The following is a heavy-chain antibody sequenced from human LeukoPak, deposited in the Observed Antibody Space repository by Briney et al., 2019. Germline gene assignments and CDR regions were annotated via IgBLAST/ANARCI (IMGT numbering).Heavy chain of an antibody. CDR3: AKDKGGGCFDY. CDR1: GFTFGSYG. CDR2: IWYDGSNK. D-gene: IGHD6-19*01. Sequence: GRSLRLSCAASGFTFGSYGMHWARQAPGKGLEWVAVIWYDGSNKYYADSVKGRFTISRDNSKNTLYLQMNSLRAEDAAVYYCAKDKGGGCFDYWGQGTLVTVSS. J-gene: IGHJ4*02. V-gene: IGHV3-33*06.